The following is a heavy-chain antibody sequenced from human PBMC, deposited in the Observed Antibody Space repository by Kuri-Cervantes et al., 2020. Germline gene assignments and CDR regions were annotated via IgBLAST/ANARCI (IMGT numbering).Heavy chain of an antibody. CDR3: ARGTIAAHYWFDP. Sequence: GESLKISCAASGFTFSSYSMHWVRQAPGKGLEYVSAISGNGVFTYYADSVKGRFTISRDNSKNTVYLQMGSLRSEDTAVYYCARGTIAAHYWFDPWGQGTLVTVSS. CDR2: ISGNGVFT. V-gene: IGHV3-64*02. CDR1: GFTFSSYS. D-gene: IGHD6-6*01. J-gene: IGHJ5*02.